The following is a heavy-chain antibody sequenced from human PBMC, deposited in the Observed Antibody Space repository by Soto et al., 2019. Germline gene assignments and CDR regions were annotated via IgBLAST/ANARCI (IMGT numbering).Heavy chain of an antibody. CDR2: IWYDGSNK. Sequence: GGSLRLSCAASGFTFSSYGMHWVRQAPGKGLEWVAVIWYDGSNKYYADSVKGRFTISRDNSKNTLYLQMNSLRAEDTAVYYCAREIVVVVAATPYYYYMDVWGKGTTVTVSS. CDR3: AREIVVVVAATPYYYYMDV. V-gene: IGHV3-33*01. D-gene: IGHD2-15*01. J-gene: IGHJ6*03. CDR1: GFTFSSYG.